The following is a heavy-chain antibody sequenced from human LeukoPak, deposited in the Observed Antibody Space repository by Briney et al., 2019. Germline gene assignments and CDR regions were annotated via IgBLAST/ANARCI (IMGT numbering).Heavy chain of an antibody. V-gene: IGHV1-2*02. Sequence: ASLNVSCKASGYSFTVYYMHWVRQAPGQGLEWMGWVDPNSGNTYYTQRFQGRVTMTRDTSISTAYMELNRLTSDDTAVYYCARDLIRCSSSVCRAFDIWGQGTVVTVSS. D-gene: IGHD2-2*01. CDR3: ARDLIRCSSSVCRAFDI. CDR2: VDPNSGNT. J-gene: IGHJ3*02. CDR1: GYSFTVYY.